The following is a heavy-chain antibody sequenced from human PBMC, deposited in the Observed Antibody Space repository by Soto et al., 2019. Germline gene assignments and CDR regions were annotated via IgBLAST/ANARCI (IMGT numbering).Heavy chain of an antibody. CDR3: TTERFLEWLLDHYYCYGMDV. Sequence: PGGSLRLSCAASGFTFSNAWMSWVRQAPGKGLEWVGRIKSKTDGGTTDYAAPVKGRFTISRDDSKNTLYLQMNSLKTEDTAVYYCTTERFLEWLLDHYYCYGMDVWGQGTTVTVSS. J-gene: IGHJ6*02. CDR1: GFTFSNAW. D-gene: IGHD3-3*01. V-gene: IGHV3-15*01. CDR2: IKSKTDGGTT.